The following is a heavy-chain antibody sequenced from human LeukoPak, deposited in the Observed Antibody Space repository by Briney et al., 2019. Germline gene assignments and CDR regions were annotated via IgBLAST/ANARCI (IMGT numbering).Heavy chain of an antibody. D-gene: IGHD5-18*01. CDR3: ARVRRGYSYGYVDY. Sequence: PGGSLRLSCAASGFTFSSYAMHWVRQAPGKGLEYVSAISSNGGSTYYADSVKGKFTISRDNSKNTLYLQMGSLRAEDMAVYYCARVRRGYSYGYVDYWGQGTLVTVSS. J-gene: IGHJ4*02. CDR2: ISSNGGST. V-gene: IGHV3-64*02. CDR1: GFTFSSYA.